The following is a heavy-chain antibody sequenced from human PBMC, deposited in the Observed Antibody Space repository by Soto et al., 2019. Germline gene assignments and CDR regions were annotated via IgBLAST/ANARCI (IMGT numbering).Heavy chain of an antibody. J-gene: IGHJ4*02. V-gene: IGHV6-1*01. CDR1: GDSVSSNSAA. Sequence: SQTLSLTCDISGDSVSSNSAAWNWIRQSPSRGLEWLGRTYYRSKWYNEYAVSVKSRITINSDTSNNQFSLQPNSVTPEDTAVHYCARAGTYSSSAIDYWGQGTLVTVSS. D-gene: IGHD6-6*01. CDR3: ARAGTYSSSAIDY. CDR2: TYYRSKWYN.